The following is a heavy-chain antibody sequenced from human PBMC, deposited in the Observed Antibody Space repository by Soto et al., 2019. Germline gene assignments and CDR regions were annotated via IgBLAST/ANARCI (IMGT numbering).Heavy chain of an antibody. J-gene: IGHJ4*02. CDR3: ASRYDSSDY. V-gene: IGHV1-69*02. CDR1: GGTFSSYT. CDR2: IIPILGIA. Sequence: QVQLVQSGAEVKKPGSSVKISCKASGGTFSSYTISRVRQAPGQGLEWMGRIIPILGIANYAQKFQGRVTITADKSTSTAYMELSSLRSEDTAVYYCASRYDSSDYWGQGTLVTVSS. D-gene: IGHD3-22*01.